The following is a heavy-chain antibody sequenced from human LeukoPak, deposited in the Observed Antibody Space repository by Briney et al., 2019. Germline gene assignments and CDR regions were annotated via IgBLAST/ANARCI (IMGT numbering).Heavy chain of an antibody. V-gene: IGHV3-43*01. CDR2: ISWDDDST. CDR3: AKGDSSSWYNFDY. J-gene: IGHJ4*02. D-gene: IGHD6-13*01. CDR1: GFTFDDYT. Sequence: TGGSLRLSCAASGFTFDDYTMHWVRQAPGKGLEWVSLISWDDDSTYYADSVEGRFTISRDNSKNPLYLQMNSLRTEDTALYYCAKGDSSSWYNFDYWGQGTLVTVSS.